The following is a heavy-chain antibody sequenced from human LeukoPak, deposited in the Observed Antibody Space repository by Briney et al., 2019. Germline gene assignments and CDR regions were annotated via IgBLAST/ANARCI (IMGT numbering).Heavy chain of an antibody. CDR1: GSSFTSYW. CDR3: ARPSYYYDSSGLSPPLDY. CDR2: IYPGDSDT. D-gene: IGHD3-22*01. Sequence: GESLQISCKGSGSSFTSYWIGWVRQMPGKGLEWMGIIYPGDSDTRYSPSFQGQVTISADKSISTAYLQWSSLKASDTAMYYCARPSYYYDSSGLSPPLDYWGQGTLVTVSS. V-gene: IGHV5-51*01. J-gene: IGHJ4*02.